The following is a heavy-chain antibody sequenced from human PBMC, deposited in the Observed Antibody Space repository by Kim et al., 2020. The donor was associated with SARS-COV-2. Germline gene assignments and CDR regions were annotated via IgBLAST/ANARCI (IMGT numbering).Heavy chain of an antibody. Sequence: ADSGKGRFTISRDNSKNTLYLQMNSLRAEDTAVYYCARDFGFVADGYFDYWCQGTLVTVSS. CDR3: ARDFGFVADGYFDY. J-gene: IGHJ4*02. V-gene: IGHV3-30*01. D-gene: IGHD2-21*01.